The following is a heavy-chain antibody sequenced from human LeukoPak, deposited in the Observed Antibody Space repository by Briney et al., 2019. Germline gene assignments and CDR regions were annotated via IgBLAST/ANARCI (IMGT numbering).Heavy chain of an antibody. CDR1: GFTFSSYW. Sequence: GGSLRLSCAASGFTFSSYWMSWVRQAPGKGLEWVANIKQDGSEKYYVDSVKGRFTISRDNAKNSLYLQMNSLRAEDTAVYYCAREEQQWLGLYYYYYCGMDVWGQGTTVTVSS. J-gene: IGHJ6*02. CDR2: IKQDGSEK. V-gene: IGHV3-7*01. CDR3: AREEQQWLGLYYYYYCGMDV. D-gene: IGHD6-19*01.